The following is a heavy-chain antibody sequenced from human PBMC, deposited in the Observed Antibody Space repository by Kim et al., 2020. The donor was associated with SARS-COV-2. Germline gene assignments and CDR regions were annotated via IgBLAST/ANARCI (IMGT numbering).Heavy chain of an antibody. CDR3: ARDRGYDTGGPVGGFDP. J-gene: IGHJ5*02. Sequence: GGSLRLSCAASGFTFDDYGMSWVRQAPGKGLEWVSAINWNGGSTGYADSVKGRFTISRDNAKNSLYLQMNSLRAEDTALYHCARDRGYDTGGPVGGFDPWGQGTLVTVSS. D-gene: IGHD3-9*01. V-gene: IGHV3-20*01. CDR1: GFTFDDYG. CDR2: INWNGGST.